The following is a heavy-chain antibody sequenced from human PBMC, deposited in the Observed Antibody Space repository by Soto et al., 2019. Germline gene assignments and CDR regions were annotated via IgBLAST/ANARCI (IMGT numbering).Heavy chain of an antibody. D-gene: IGHD6-13*01. CDR3: ASGASSSGDKPEGLCDY. V-gene: IGHV1-69*02. J-gene: IGHJ4*02. CDR2: IIPILGIA. CDR1: GGTFSSYT. Sequence: QVQLVQSGAEVKKPGSSVKVSCKASGGTFSSYTISWVRQAPGQGLEWMGRIIPILGIANYAQKFQGRGTITADKSTSTADRELSSLRSEDTAVYYGASGASSSGDKPEGLCDYGGQGTLVTVSS.